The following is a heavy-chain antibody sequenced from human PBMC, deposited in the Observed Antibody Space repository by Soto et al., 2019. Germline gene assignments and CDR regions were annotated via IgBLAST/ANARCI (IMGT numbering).Heavy chain of an antibody. CDR1: GFTFSDYY. Sequence: GGSLRLSCAASGFTFSDYYMSWIRQAPGKGLEWVSYISSSGTTIFYADSLRGRFTISRDNAKKSLYLQMNSLRGEDTAVYYCAREPSNWNYCFDYWGQGTLVTVSS. V-gene: IGHV3-11*01. CDR3: AREPSNWNYCFDY. J-gene: IGHJ4*02. CDR2: ISSSGTTI. D-gene: IGHD1-7*01.